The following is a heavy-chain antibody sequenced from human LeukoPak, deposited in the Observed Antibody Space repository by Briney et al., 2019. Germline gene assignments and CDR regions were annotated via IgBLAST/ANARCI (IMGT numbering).Heavy chain of an antibody. CDR3: AKSKTVTTEFDH. J-gene: IGHJ4*02. Sequence: GRSLRLSCAASGFTFDDYAMHWVRQVPGKGLEWVSGISWNSGSIGYADSVKGRFTISRDNAKNSLYLQMNSLRAEDMALYYCAKSKTVTTEFDHWGQGTLVTVSS. D-gene: IGHD4-17*01. CDR2: ISWNSGSI. V-gene: IGHV3-9*03. CDR1: GFTFDDYA.